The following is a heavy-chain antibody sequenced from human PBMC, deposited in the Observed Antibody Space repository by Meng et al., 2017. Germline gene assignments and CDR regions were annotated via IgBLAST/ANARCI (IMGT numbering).Heavy chain of an antibody. J-gene: IGHJ4*02. CDR1: GFTFSSYA. V-gene: IGHV3-23*01. CDR3: ATTWIQLWSQLDY. D-gene: IGHD5-18*01. Sequence: GESLKISCAASGFTFSSYAMSWVRQAPGKGLEWVSAISGSGGSTYYADSVKGRFTISRDNSKNTLYLQMNSLRAEDTAVYYCATTWIQLWSQLDYWGQGTLVTVSS. CDR2: ISGSGGST.